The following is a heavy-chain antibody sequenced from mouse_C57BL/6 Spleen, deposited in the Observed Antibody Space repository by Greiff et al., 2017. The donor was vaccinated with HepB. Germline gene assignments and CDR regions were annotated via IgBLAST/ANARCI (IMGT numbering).Heavy chain of an antibody. D-gene: IGHD1-1*01. Sequence: QVQLKESGAELVKPGASVKISCKASGYAFSSYWMNWVKQRPGKGLEWIGQIYPGDGDTNYNGKFKGKATLTADKSSSTAYMQLSSLTSEDSAVYFCARSVTTVPIYAMDYWGQGTSVTVSS. CDR3: ARSVTTVPIYAMDY. J-gene: IGHJ4*01. CDR2: IYPGDGDT. V-gene: IGHV1-80*01. CDR1: GYAFSSYW.